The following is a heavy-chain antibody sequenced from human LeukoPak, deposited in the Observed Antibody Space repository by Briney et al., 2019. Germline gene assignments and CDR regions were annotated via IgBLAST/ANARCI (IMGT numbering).Heavy chain of an antibody. V-gene: IGHV3-21*01. CDR3: ARDGIAWFGDSLLYYGMDV. D-gene: IGHD3-10*01. Sequence: KPGGSLRLSCAASGFTFSSYSMNWVRQAPGKGLEWVSSISSSSSYIYYADSVKGRFTISRDNAKNSLYLQMNSLRAEDTAVCYCARDGIAWFGDSLLYYGMDVWGQGTTVTVSS. CDR2: ISSSSSYI. J-gene: IGHJ6*02. CDR1: GFTFSSYS.